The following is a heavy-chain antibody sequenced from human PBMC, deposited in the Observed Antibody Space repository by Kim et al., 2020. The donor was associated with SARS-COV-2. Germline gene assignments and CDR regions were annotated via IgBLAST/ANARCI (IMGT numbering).Heavy chain of an antibody. CDR1: GYTFTSYA. CDR3: ARDQAVAGPQALYYYYGMDV. CDR2: INTNTGNP. V-gene: IGHV7-4-1*02. D-gene: IGHD6-19*01. Sequence: ASVKVSCKASGYTFTSYAMNWVRQAPGQGLEWMGWINTNTGNPTYAQGFTGRFVFSLDTSVSTAYLQISSLKAEDTAVYYCARDQAVAGPQALYYYYGMDVWGQGTTVTVSS. J-gene: IGHJ6*02.